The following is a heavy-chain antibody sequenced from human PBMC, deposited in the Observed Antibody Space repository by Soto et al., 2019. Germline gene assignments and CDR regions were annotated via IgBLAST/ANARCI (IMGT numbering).Heavy chain of an antibody. CDR3: ARDNDRLQLGGNYYYILDV. V-gene: IGHV1-69*12. Sequence: QVHLVQSGAEVKEPGSSVKVSCKASGGTFSSYAISWLRQAPGQGLEWMGGIIPLFLTPDYAQKFQGRVTITADESTSTAYMEPSSLRSEDTAVYYCARDNDRLQLGGNYYYILDVGGQGTTVTVSS. J-gene: IGHJ6*02. D-gene: IGHD4-4*01. CDR2: IIPLFLTP. CDR1: GGTFSSYA.